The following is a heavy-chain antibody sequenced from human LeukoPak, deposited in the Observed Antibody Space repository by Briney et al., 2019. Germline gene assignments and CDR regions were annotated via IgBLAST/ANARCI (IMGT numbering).Heavy chain of an antibody. CDR3: ARREVYCSGGSCYFDYFDY. Sequence: SETLSLTCTVSGGSISNYYWSWIRQLPGKGLEWIGYIYYSGGTNYNPSLKSRVTISVDTSKNQFSLKLSSVTAADTAVYYCARREVYCSGGSCYFDYFDYWGQGTLVTVSS. J-gene: IGHJ4*02. CDR2: IYYSGGT. D-gene: IGHD2-15*01. CDR1: GGSISNYY. V-gene: IGHV4-59*08.